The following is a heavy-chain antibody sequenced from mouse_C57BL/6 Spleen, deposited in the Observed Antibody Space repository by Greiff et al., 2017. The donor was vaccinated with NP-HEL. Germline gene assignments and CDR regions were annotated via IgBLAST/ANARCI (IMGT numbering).Heavy chain of an antibody. J-gene: IGHJ3*01. CDR1: GYTFTSYW. Sequence: QVQLQQPGAELVKPGASVKLSCKASGYTFTSYWMQWVKQRPGPGLEWIGEIDPSDSYTNYNQKFKGKATLTVDTSSSTAYMQLSSLTSEDSAVYYCARYHYDYDKRFAYWGQGTLVTVSA. V-gene: IGHV1-50*01. D-gene: IGHD2-4*01. CDR3: ARYHYDYDKRFAY. CDR2: IDPSDSYT.